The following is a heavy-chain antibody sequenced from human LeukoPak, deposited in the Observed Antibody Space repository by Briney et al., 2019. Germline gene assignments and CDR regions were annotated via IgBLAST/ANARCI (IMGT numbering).Heavy chain of an antibody. CDR2: IYWNDDN. Sequence: KESGPTLVKPTQTLTLTCTFSGFSLSTSGVGVGWIRQPPGKALDWLALIYWNDDNRYSPSLKGRVTITKDTSKNQVVLTMTNMDPVDTATYYCAHIYSNYDFWSGYQGNAFDIWGQGTMVTVSS. D-gene: IGHD3-3*01. CDR1: GFSLSTSGVG. J-gene: IGHJ3*02. CDR3: AHIYSNYDFWSGYQGNAFDI. V-gene: IGHV2-5*01.